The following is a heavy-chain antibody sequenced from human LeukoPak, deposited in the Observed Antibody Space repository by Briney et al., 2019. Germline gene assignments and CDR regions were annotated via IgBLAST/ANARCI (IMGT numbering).Heavy chain of an antibody. CDR1: GGSISSGGHY. D-gene: IGHD3-3*01. Sequence: SETLSLTCTVSGGSISSGGHYWSWIRQHPGKGLEWIGYIYYSGSTYYNPSLKSRVTISVDTSKNQFSLKLSSVTAADTAVYYCARGGYDFWSGFGDSFDPWAREPWSPSLQ. CDR2: IYYSGST. CDR3: ARGGYDFWSGFGDSFDP. J-gene: IGHJ5*02. V-gene: IGHV4-31*03.